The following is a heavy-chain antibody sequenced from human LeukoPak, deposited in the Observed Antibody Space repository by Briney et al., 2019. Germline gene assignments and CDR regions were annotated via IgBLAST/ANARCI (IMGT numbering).Heavy chain of an antibody. J-gene: IGHJ4*02. V-gene: IGHV3-74*01. CDR3: ARDPHGYNSYFDY. CDR1: GFTSSSYW. CDR2: ISGDGTAR. D-gene: IGHD5-24*01. Sequence: GGSLRLSCAASGFTSSSYWMHWVRQVPGKGLVWVSRISGDGTARNYADSVKGRFTISRDISRNTVHLQMNSLRAGDTAVYYCARDPHGYNSYFDYWGQGTLVTVSS.